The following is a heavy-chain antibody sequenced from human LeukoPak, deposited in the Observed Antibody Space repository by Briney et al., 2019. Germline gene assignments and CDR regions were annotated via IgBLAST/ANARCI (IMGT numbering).Heavy chain of an antibody. D-gene: IGHD3-22*01. CDR3: AKVYPYYYDSSAGRNSFDI. CDR2: IWYDGSNK. CDR1: GLTFSSYG. Sequence: GGSLRLSCAASGLTFSSYGMHWVRQAPGKGLEWVAVIWYDGSNKYYADSVKGRFTISRDNSKNTLYLQMNSLRAEDTAVYYCAKVYPYYYDSSAGRNSFDIWGQGTMVTVSS. J-gene: IGHJ3*02. V-gene: IGHV3-33*06.